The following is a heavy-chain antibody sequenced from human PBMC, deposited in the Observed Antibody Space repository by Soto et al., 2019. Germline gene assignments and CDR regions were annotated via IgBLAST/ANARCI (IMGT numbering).Heavy chain of an antibody. J-gene: IGHJ4*02. CDR1: GGSISSYY. Sequence: SETLSLTCTVSGGSISSYYWSWIRQPPGKGLEWIGYIYYSGSTNYNPSLKSRVTIPVDTSKNQFSLKLSSVTAADTAVYYCARSDTDYFDYWGQGTLVTVSS. V-gene: IGHV4-59*08. CDR2: IYYSGST. CDR3: ARSDTDYFDY. D-gene: IGHD3-9*01.